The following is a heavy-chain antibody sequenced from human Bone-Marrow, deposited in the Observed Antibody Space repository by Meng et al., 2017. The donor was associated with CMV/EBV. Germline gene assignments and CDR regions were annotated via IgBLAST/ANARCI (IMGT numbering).Heavy chain of an antibody. CDR3: ARGYCSSTSCPREFDP. V-gene: IGHV1-69*02. D-gene: IGHD2-2*01. Sequence: GTFSSYTISWVRQAPGQGLEWMGRIIPILGIANYAQKFQGRVTITADKSTSTAYMELSSLRSEDTAVYYCARGYCSSTSCPREFDPWGQGTLVTVSS. J-gene: IGHJ5*02. CDR1: GTFSSYT. CDR2: IIPILGIA.